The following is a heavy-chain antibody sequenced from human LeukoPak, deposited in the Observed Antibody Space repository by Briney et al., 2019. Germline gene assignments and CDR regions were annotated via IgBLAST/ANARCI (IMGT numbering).Heavy chain of an antibody. V-gene: IGHV3-21*01. CDR2: ISSSSSYI. CDR3: GRGRPRGYSGYVIDY. Sequence: GGSLRLSCAASGFTFSSYSMNWVRQAPGKGLEWVSSISSSSSYIYYADSVKGRFTISRDNAKNSLYLQMNGLRAEDTAAFYCGRGRPRGYSGYVIDYWGQGTPITVSS. D-gene: IGHD5-12*01. CDR1: GFTFSSYS. J-gene: IGHJ4*02.